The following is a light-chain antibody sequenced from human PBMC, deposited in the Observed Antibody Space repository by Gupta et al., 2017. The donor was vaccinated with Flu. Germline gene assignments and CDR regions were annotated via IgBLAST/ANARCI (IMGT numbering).Light chain of an antibody. Sequence: EIVLTQSPGTLSLSPGERATLSCRASQSVSNFYLAWYQQKPGQAPRLLISGPSSRATGIPDRCSASGFGTDFTLTISRLEPEDFAVYYCQQYGDSPYTLGQGTKLEIK. CDR1: QSVSNFY. V-gene: IGKV3-20*01. CDR3: QQYGDSPYT. J-gene: IGKJ2*01. CDR2: GPS.